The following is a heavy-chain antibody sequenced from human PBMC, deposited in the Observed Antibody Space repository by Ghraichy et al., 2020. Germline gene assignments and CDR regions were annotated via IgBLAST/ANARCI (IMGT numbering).Heavy chain of an antibody. CDR3: ARSHNWDHDAFDI. D-gene: IGHD1-20*01. V-gene: IGHV1-18*01. Sequence: ASVKDSCKASGFTFTAYGFNWVRQAPGQGREWMGYISAYNGDTNYAQKLQGRVTMTTDTSTNTAYMELRSLRSDDTAIYYCARSHNWDHDAFDIWGQGTMVTVSS. J-gene: IGHJ3*02. CDR2: ISAYNGDT. CDR1: GFTFTAYG.